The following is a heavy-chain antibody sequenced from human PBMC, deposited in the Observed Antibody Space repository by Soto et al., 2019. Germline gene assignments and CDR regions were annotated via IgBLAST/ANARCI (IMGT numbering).Heavy chain of an antibody. CDR2: IYHSGYT. CDR1: GGSISSGGYS. Sequence: PSETLSLTCAVSGGSISSGGYSWNWILQPPGKGLEWIGYIYHSGYTFYNPSLKSRVTISVDKSKNQFSLKLSSVTAADTAVYYCARDQLEGNWFDPWGQGTLVTVSS. V-gene: IGHV4-30-2*01. D-gene: IGHD1-1*01. CDR3: ARDQLEGNWFDP. J-gene: IGHJ5*02.